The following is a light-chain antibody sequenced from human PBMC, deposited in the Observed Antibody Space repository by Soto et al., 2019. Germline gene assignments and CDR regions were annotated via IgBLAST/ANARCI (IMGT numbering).Light chain of an antibody. CDR3: AAWDDSLNGVV. CDR2: SND. V-gene: IGLV1-44*01. Sequence: QAVVTQPPSASGTPGQRVTIACSGSSSNIGRNTVHWYQQLPGTTPKLLIYSNDQRPSGVPDRFSGSKSGSSASLAISGLPSEDEADYYCAAWDDSLNGVVFGRGTKLIVL. J-gene: IGLJ2*01. CDR1: SSNIGRNT.